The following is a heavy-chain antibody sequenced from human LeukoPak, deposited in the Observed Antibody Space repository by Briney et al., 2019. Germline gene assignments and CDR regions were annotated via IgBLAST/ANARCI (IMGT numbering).Heavy chain of an antibody. CDR3: ARGPMTTVTNCYYYYGMDV. Sequence: SVKVTCKASGGTFSSYAISWVRQAPGQGLEWMGRIIPILGIANYAQKFQGRVTITADKSTSTAYMELSSLRSEDTAVYYCARGPMTTVTNCYYYYGMDVWGQGTTVTVSS. V-gene: IGHV1-69*04. J-gene: IGHJ6*02. D-gene: IGHD4-11*01. CDR2: IIPILGIA. CDR1: GGTFSSYA.